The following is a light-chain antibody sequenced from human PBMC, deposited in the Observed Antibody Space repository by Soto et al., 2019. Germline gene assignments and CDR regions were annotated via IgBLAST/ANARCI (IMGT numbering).Light chain of an antibody. V-gene: IGKV1-5*01. CDR3: QQYNNYSSVT. CDR1: QSISNW. CDR2: DAS. J-gene: IGKJ4*01. Sequence: DIQFALYPSTLSSSLGARVTITCRASQSISNWLAWYQHKPWKAPKLLIYDASSLESGVPSRFSGSGSGTEFTLTISSLQPDDFAAYYCQQYNNYSSVTFGGGTKVDI.